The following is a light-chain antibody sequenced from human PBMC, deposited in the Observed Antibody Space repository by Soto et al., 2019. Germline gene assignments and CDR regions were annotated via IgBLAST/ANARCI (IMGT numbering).Light chain of an antibody. CDR3: QQYDSYPQT. CDR2: GAS. CDR1: QSVSSN. Sequence: EIVMTQSPATLSVSPGERATLSCRASQSVSSNLAWYQQKPGQAPRLLIYGASTRATGIPARFSGSGSGTDFTLTISCLQSEDFATYYCQQYDSYPQTFGQGTKVEIK. V-gene: IGKV3-15*01. J-gene: IGKJ1*01.